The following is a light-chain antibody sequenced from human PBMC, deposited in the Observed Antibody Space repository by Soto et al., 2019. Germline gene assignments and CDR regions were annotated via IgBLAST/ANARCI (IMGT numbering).Light chain of an antibody. CDR3: QQYYSMPIT. CDR2: DAS. Sequence: PAKRAALACRASVSVDFHLAWYQQKPGQAPRLLIYDASVRATGTPARFSGSGSGTAFTLTISSLQAEDVAVYYCQQYYSMPITFGQGTRLEIK. CDR1: VSVDFH. J-gene: IGKJ5*01. V-gene: IGKV3D-15*01.